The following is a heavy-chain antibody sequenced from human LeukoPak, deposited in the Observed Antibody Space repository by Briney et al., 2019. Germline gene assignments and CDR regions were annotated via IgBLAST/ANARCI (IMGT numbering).Heavy chain of an antibody. V-gene: IGHV5-51*01. CDR1: EYSFPNYC. J-gene: IGHJ4*02. CDR3: ATSESQTKFDY. CDR2: IFPGDSDT. D-gene: IGHD1/OR15-1a*01. Sequence: GESLKISCKHSEYSFPNYCIGWVRQMPGKGLEWMGIIFPGDSDTADNPSFQGHVTISADKSISTAFLQWSSLEASDSTMYYCATSESQTKFDYWGQGTLVTVSS.